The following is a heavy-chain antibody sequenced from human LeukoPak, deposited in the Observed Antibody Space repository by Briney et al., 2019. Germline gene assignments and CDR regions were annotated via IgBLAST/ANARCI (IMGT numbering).Heavy chain of an antibody. J-gene: IGHJ4*02. D-gene: IGHD3-16*01. CDR1: GGSISSVSYY. CDR2: IYYSGST. V-gene: IGHV4-61*01. Sequence: PSQTLSLTCTVAGGSISSVSYYWSWIRQPPGKGLEWIGYIYYSGSTNYNPSLKSRVTISVDTSKNQFSLKLSSVTAADTAVYYCARAITIGGLFDYWGQGTLVTVSS. CDR3: ARAITIGGLFDY.